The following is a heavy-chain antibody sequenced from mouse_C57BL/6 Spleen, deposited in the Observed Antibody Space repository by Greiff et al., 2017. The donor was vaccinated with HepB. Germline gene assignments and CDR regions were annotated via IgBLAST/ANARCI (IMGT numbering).Heavy chain of an antibody. V-gene: IGHV2-5*01. CDR1: GFSLTSYG. D-gene: IGHD4-1*01. CDR2: IWRGGST. Sequence: QVQLQQSGPGLVQPSQSLSITCTVSGFSLTSYGVHWVRQSPGKGLEWLGVIWRGGSTDYNAAFMSRLSITKDNSKSQVFFKMNSLQADDTAIYYCAKTANWDPLYFDYWGQGTTLTVSS. J-gene: IGHJ2*01. CDR3: AKTANWDPLYFDY.